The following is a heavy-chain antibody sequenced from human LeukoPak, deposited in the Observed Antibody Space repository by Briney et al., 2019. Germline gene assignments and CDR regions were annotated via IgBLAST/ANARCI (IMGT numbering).Heavy chain of an antibody. V-gene: IGHV3-74*01. D-gene: IGHD3-10*01. J-gene: IGHJ5*02. CDR2: IGDDGSTT. Sequence: GGCLRLSCAASGFTFSRYWMHWVRQAPGKGLVWVSRIGDDGSTTAYADSVKGRFTISRDNAKNTLYLQMNSLRTEDTAVYYCARASRGNWFDPWGQGTLVTVSS. CDR3: ARASRGNWFDP. CDR1: GFTFSRYW.